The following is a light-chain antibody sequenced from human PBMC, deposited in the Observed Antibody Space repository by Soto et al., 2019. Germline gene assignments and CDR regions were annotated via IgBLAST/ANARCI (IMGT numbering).Light chain of an antibody. CDR2: GAS. CDR3: QQYNNWLRT. Sequence: EIVLTQSPATLSLSPGERATLSCMASQNVANYLDWYQQKPGQAPRLLIYGASTRATGIPARFSGSGSGTEFTLTISSLQSEDFAVYYCQQYNNWLRTFGQGTKVDIK. J-gene: IGKJ1*01. CDR1: QNVANY. V-gene: IGKV3-15*01.